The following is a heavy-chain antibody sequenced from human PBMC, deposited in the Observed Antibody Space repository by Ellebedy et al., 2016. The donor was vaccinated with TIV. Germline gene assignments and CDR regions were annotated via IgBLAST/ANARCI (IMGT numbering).Heavy chain of an antibody. V-gene: IGHV4-59*01. J-gene: IGHJ4*02. CDR2: IYYSGST. CDR3: ARVFGYSYVQFDY. Sequence: MPSETLSLTCTVSGGSISNYIWSWIRQAPGKGLEWIGYIYYSGSTKYSPSLKSRVTISVGTSKNQFSLKVTSVTAADTAVYYCARVFGYSYVQFDYWGQGALVTVSS. D-gene: IGHD5-18*01. CDR1: GGSISNYI.